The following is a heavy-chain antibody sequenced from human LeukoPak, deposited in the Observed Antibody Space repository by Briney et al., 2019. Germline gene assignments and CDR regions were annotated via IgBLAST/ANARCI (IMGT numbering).Heavy chain of an antibody. J-gene: IGHJ4*02. CDR2: IYYSGST. D-gene: IGHD6-13*01. CDR1: GGPLSSRDNS. Sequence: KPSETLSLTCTVPGGPLSSRDNSWSWMRQPPGKGLEWIGYIYYSGSTYYNPSLKSRVTISVDTSKNQFSLKLSSVTAADTAVYYCARGDLYSSGWYNWGQGTLVTVSS. V-gene: IGHV4-30-4*08. CDR3: ARGDLYSSGWYN.